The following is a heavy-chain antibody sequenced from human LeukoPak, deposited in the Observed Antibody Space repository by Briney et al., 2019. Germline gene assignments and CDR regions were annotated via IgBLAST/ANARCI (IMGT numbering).Heavy chain of an antibody. D-gene: IGHD3/OR15-3a*01. CDR3: ASGRHDFLH. V-gene: IGHV3-7*01. J-gene: IGHJ4*02. CDR1: GFVFSTYW. CDR2: INLDGTEE. Sequence: GGSLRVSCAASGFVFSTYWMTWVRQAPGKGLEWVANINLDGTEEHYVDSSLKGRFTISRDNAKNSLYLQMTSLRVEDTAVYYCASGRHDFLHWGQGTLVTVSS.